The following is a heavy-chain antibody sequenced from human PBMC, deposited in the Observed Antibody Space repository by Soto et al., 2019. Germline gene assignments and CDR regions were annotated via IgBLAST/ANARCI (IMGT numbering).Heavy chain of an antibody. D-gene: IGHD3-3*01. CDR3: STDITIFGVDGH. J-gene: IGHJ4*02. CDR1: GFTFNNAW. Sequence: GGSLRLSCAASGFTFNNAWMNWVRQAPGKGLEWVGRIKTKTDGETTDYGAPVKGRFIISRDDSKNTLYLQMNSLKTEDTAVYYCSTDITIFGVDGHWGQGTLVTVSS. CDR2: IKTKTDGETT. V-gene: IGHV3-15*01.